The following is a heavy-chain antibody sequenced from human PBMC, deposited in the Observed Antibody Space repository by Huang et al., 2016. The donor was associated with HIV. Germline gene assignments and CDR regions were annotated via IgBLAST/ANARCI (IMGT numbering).Heavy chain of an antibody. Sequence: VQLQESGPGLVKPSETLSLTCSVSGGSISSYNWNWIRQPPGKGLGWIGRVYGAGSTNSNPSLKRRITISVDTSKNEFSLKLRSATAADTAVYYCARWMDSYGLKYYYYMDVWGRGTTVTVSS. D-gene: IGHD5-18*01. CDR1: GGSISSYN. CDR3: ARWMDSYGLKYYYYMDV. CDR2: VYGAGST. V-gene: IGHV4-59*13. J-gene: IGHJ6*03.